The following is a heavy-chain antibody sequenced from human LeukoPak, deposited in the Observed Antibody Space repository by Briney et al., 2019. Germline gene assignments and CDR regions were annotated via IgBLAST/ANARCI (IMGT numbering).Heavy chain of an antibody. CDR1: GFTFSSYS. Sequence: GGSLRLSCAASGFTFSSYSMNWVRQAPGKGLEWVSSISSSSSYIYYADSVKGRLTISRDNAKNSLYLQMNSLRAEDTAVYYCARASGSGPCIDYWGQGALVTVSS. V-gene: IGHV3-21*01. CDR3: ARASGSGPCIDY. CDR2: ISSSSSYI. J-gene: IGHJ4*02. D-gene: IGHD3-10*01.